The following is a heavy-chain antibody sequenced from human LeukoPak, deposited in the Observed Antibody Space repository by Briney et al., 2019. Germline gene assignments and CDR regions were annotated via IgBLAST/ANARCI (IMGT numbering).Heavy chain of an antibody. Sequence: ASVKVSCKASGYTFTSYDINWVRQATGQGLEWMGWMNPNSGNTGYAQKFQGRVTMTRNTSISTAYMELSSLRSEDTAVYYCARGRAPMVRGVINFDYWGQGTLVTVSS. V-gene: IGHV1-8*01. CDR1: GYTFTSYD. J-gene: IGHJ4*02. CDR2: MNPNSGNT. D-gene: IGHD3-10*01. CDR3: ARGRAPMVRGVINFDY.